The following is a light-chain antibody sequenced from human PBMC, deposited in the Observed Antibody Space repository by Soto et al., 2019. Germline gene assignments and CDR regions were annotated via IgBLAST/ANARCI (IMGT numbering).Light chain of an antibody. V-gene: IGKV3-15*01. CDR3: QQYNNWPRT. CDR2: DTS. J-gene: IGKJ1*01. CDR1: QSVSSS. Sequence: VLTQSPGTLSLSPGERAPLSCRASQSVSSSQLAWFQQKPGQAPRLLIYDTSTRATGIPARFSGSGSGTEFTLTISSLQSEDFAVYYCQQYNNWPRTFGQGTKVDIK.